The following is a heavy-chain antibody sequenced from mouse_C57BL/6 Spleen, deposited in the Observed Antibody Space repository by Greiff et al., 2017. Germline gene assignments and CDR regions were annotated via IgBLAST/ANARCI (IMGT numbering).Heavy chain of an antibody. Sequence: QVQLQQSGAELVKPGASVKMSCKASGYTFTTYPIEWMKQNHGKSLEWIGNFNPYNDDTKYNEKLKGKATLTVEKSSSPVYLELSRLTSYDSAVYYCARGDYDGGAWFAYWVQGTLVTVSA. V-gene: IGHV1-47*01. CDR1: GYTFTTYP. CDR3: ARGDYDGGAWFAY. J-gene: IGHJ3*01. CDR2: FNPYNDDT. D-gene: IGHD2-4*01.